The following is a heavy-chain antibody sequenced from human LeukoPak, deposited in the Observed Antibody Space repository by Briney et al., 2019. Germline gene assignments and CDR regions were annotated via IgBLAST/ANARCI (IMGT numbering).Heavy chain of an antibody. D-gene: IGHD4-23*01. J-gene: IGHJ4*02. CDR1: GFTFSTYS. Sequence: GGSLRLSCAASGFTFSTYSMNWVRQSPGKGLDWVALISYDGSNQWYADSVKGRFTVSRDSSKNTLYLQMNSLRVEDTAVYYCARGHPHGWELYLDYWGQGTLVTVSS. CDR2: ISYDGSNQ. CDR3: ARGHPHGWELYLDY. V-gene: IGHV3-30*03.